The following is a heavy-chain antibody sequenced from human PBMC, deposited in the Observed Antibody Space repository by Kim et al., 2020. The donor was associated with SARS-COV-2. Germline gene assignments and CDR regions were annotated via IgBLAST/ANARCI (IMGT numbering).Heavy chain of an antibody. J-gene: IGHJ6*02. CDR1: GFTFSSYA. D-gene: IGHD6-13*01. Sequence: GGSLRLSCAASGFTFSSYAMSWVHQAPGKGLEWVSAISGSGGSTYYADSVKGRFTISRDNSKNTLYLQRNSLRAEDTAVYYCAKDRVAAAGTWGYYYGMDVWGQGTTLTVSS. V-gene: IGHV3-23*01. CDR3: AKDRVAAAGTWGYYYGMDV. CDR2: ISGSGGST.